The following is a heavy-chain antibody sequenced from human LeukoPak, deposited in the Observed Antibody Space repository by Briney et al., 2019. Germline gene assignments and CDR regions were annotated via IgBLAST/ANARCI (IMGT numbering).Heavy chain of an antibody. J-gene: IGHJ4*02. D-gene: IGHD3-3*01. Sequence: ASVKISCKASGYIFTSYYMHWLRQAPGQGLEWVGLINPTGGSTTYAQKFQGRVTITADGSTSTAYMELSSLRSEDTAVYYCARSLRDFWSGFDYWGQGTLVTVSS. V-gene: IGHV1-46*01. CDR2: INPTGGST. CDR3: ARSLRDFWSGFDY. CDR1: GYIFTSYY.